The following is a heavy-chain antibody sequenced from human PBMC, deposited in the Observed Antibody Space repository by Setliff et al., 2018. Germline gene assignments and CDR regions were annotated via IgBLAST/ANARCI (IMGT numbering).Heavy chain of an antibody. D-gene: IGHD3-16*01. CDR1: GGSFSDYY. Sequence: SETLSLTCTVYGGSFSDYYWGWIRQSPGKRPEWIAEINQSGNTNYNPSLNSRVSVSVDTPTNQFSLQVFSVTAADTAVYYCRVWVTLIEMESWGQGTLVTVSS. CDR2: INQSGNT. V-gene: IGHV4-34*01. J-gene: IGHJ4*02. CDR3: RVWVTLIEMES.